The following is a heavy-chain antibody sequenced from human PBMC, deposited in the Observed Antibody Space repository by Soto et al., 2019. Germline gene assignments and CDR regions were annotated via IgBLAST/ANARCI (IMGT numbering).Heavy chain of an antibody. V-gene: IGHV1-69*01. CDR1: GGTFSSYA. J-gene: IGHJ5*02. Sequence: QVQLVQSGAEVKKPGSSVKVSCKASGGTFSSYAISWVRQAPGQGLEWTGGIIPIFGTANYAQKFQGRVTITADESTSTAYMELSSLRSEDTAVYYCTRERGKYYYDSSGLGWFDPWGQGTLVTVSS. CDR2: IIPIFGTA. CDR3: TRERGKYYYDSSGLGWFDP. D-gene: IGHD3-22*01.